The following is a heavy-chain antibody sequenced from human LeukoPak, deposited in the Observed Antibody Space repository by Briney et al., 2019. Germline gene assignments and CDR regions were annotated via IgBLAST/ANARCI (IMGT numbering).Heavy chain of an antibody. J-gene: IGHJ5*02. Sequence: GESLKISCKGSGSSFTSYWIGWVRQMPEKGLEWMGIIYPGDSDSKYSPSFQGQVTISADKSISTAYLQWSSLKASDTAMYYCAREHSSVNWFDPWGQGTLVTVSS. CDR2: IYPGDSDS. V-gene: IGHV5-51*01. D-gene: IGHD5-18*01. CDR3: AREHSSVNWFDP. CDR1: GSSFTSYW.